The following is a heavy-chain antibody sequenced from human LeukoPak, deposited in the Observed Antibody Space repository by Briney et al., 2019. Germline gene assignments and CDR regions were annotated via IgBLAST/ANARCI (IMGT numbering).Heavy chain of an antibody. V-gene: IGHV3-66*01. D-gene: IGHD5-12*01. CDR2: IYSDGST. Sequence: PGGSLRLSCAASGFTVSSNYMSWVRQAPGKGLEWVSVIYSDGSTYYANSVKGRFTISRDSSENTLSLQMNSLGAEDTAVYYCARVGIHSAYALDFWGQGTLVTVSS. J-gene: IGHJ4*02. CDR1: GFTVSSNY. CDR3: ARVGIHSAYALDF.